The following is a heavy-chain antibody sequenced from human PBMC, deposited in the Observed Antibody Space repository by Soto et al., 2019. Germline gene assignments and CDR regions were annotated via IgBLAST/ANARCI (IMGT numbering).Heavy chain of an antibody. CDR3: AKHITMIVVVPTWFDY. CDR1: GFTFSSYA. D-gene: IGHD3-22*01. V-gene: IGHV3-23*01. J-gene: IGHJ4*02. CDR2: ISGSGGST. Sequence: GGSLRLSCAASGFTFSSYAMSWVRQAPGKGLEWVSAISGSGGSTYYADPVKGRFTISRDNSKNTLYLQMNSLRAEDTAVYYCAKHITMIVVVPTWFDYWGQGTLVTVSS.